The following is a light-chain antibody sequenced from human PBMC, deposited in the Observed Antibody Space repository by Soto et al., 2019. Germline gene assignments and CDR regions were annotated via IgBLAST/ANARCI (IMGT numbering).Light chain of an antibody. CDR2: GAS. CDR3: QQYGSSPVT. CDR1: QSVSSSY. Sequence: EIVLTQSPGTLSLSPGERATLYCRASQSVSSSYLAWYQRKPGQAPRLLIYGASSRATGIPDRFSGSGSGTDFTLSISRLEPEDFAVYYCQQYGSSPVTFGQGTKVEIK. V-gene: IGKV3-20*01. J-gene: IGKJ1*01.